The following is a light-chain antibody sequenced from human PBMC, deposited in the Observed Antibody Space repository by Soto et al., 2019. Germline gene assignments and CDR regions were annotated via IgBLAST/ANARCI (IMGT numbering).Light chain of an antibody. CDR3: QQYGGSPRT. CDR1: QSVTGNS. Sequence: EIVLTQFPGTLSLSPGERATLSCRASQSVTGNSLAWYQQKLGRAPRVLIYGGSNRATGIPDRFSGSGSGTDFTLTITRLEPEDFAVYFCQQYGGSPRTFGQGTRLEIK. CDR2: GGS. J-gene: IGKJ5*01. V-gene: IGKV3-20*01.